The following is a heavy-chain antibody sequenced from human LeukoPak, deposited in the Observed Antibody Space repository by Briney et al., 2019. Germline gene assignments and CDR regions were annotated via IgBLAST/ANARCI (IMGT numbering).Heavy chain of an antibody. CDR2: IWYDGSNK. V-gene: IGHV3-33*06. J-gene: IGHJ4*02. Sequence: GGSLRLSCAASGITFSSYGMHWVRQAPGKGLEWVAVIWYDGSNKYYADSVKGRFTISRDNSKNTLYLQMNSLRAEDTAVYYCAKIFVRGIAARGPQPNWGQGTLVTVSS. CDR1: GITFSSYG. D-gene: IGHD6-6*01. CDR3: AKIFVRGIAARGPQPN.